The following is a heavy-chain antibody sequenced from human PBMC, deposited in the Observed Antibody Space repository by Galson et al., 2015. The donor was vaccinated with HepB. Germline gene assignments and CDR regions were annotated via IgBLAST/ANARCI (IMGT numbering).Heavy chain of an antibody. D-gene: IGHD3-10*01. V-gene: IGHV3-9*01. J-gene: IGHJ5*02. CDR1: GFTFDDYA. CDR2: ISWNSGSI. Sequence: SLRLSCAASGFTFDDYAMHWVRQAPGKGLEWVSGISWNSGSIGYADSVKGRFTISRDNAKNSLYLQMNSLRAEDTALYYCAKDRGRDYGSGSYNWFDPWGQGTLVTVSS. CDR3: AKDRGRDYGSGSYNWFDP.